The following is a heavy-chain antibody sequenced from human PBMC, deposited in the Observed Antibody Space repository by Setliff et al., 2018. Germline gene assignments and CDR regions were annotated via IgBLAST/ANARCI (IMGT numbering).Heavy chain of an antibody. Sequence: SETLSLTCAVYGGSFSTYYWIWIRQPPGKGLEWIGVISDSRNTHYNPSLKSRTTISVDTSKNQFSLRLTSVTAADTAVYFCARALAYLRGSTFGPDAFDFWGQGTMVTVSS. V-gene: IGHV4-34*01. CDR3: ARALAYLRGSTFGPDAFDF. D-gene: IGHD3-16*01. CDR1: GGSFSTYY. J-gene: IGHJ3*01. CDR2: ISDSRNT.